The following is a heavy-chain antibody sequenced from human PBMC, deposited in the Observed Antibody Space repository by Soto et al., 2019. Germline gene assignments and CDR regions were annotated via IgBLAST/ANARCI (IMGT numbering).Heavy chain of an antibody. Sequence: ASVKVSCKASGYTFTSYAMHWVRQAPGQRLEWMGWINAGNGNTKYSQKFQGRVTITRDTSASTAYMELSSLRSEDTAAYYCARLTTTQYSSSSHAFDIWGQGTIVTVS. V-gene: IGHV1-3*01. CDR2: INAGNGNT. J-gene: IGHJ3*02. D-gene: IGHD6-6*01. CDR1: GYTFTSYA. CDR3: ARLTTTQYSSSSHAFDI.